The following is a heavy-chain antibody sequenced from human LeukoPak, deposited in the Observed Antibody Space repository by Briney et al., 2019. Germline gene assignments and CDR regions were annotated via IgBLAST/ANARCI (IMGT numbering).Heavy chain of an antibody. CDR3: ARDLMGIAYRGAFYY. CDR1: GGSFSPYY. V-gene: IGHV4-34*01. CDR2: INHSRST. Sequence: PSETLSLTCAVYGGSFSPYYWSWIRQSPDKGLEWIGEINHSRSTNYNPSLKSRVTISVDTSKNQFSLKLSSVTAADTAVYYCARDLMGIAYRGAFYYWGQGTLVTVSS. D-gene: IGHD6-13*01. J-gene: IGHJ4*02.